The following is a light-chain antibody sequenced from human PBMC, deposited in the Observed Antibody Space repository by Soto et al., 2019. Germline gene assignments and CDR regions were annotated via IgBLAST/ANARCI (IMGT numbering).Light chain of an antibody. Sequence: DIQMTQTPYSVSASVGDRVTITCRASQGISSWLAWYQQKPGKAPKLLIYDASSLESGVPSRFSGSGSGTEFTLTISSLQSEDFAVYYCQQYNNWPRTFGQGTKVDI. J-gene: IGKJ1*01. CDR2: DAS. V-gene: IGKV1-12*01. CDR3: QQYNNWPRT. CDR1: QGISSW.